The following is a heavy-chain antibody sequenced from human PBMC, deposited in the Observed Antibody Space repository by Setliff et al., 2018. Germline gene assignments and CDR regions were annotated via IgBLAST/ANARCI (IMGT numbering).Heavy chain of an antibody. J-gene: IGHJ6*02. CDR1: GGSISSGDYY. V-gene: IGHV4-30-4*08. CDR2: IYYSGST. D-gene: IGHD2-21*01. CDR3: ARGGEGALGIPYYGMDV. Sequence: LSLTCTVSGGSISSGDYYWSWIRQPPGKGLEWIRYIYYSGSTYYNPSLKSRVTISVDTSKNQFSLKLSSVTAADTAVYYCARGGEGALGIPYYGMDVWGQGTTVTVSS.